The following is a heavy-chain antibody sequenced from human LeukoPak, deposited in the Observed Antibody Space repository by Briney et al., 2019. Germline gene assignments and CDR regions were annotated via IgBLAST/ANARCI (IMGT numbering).Heavy chain of an antibody. CDR2: IYTSGST. Sequence: SETLSLTCTVSGGSISSGGYYWSWIRQPAGKGLEWIGRIYTSGSTNYNPSLRSRVTISVDTSKNHFSLRLSSVTAADTAVYFCASLNYYASSGYYYVFDYWGQGTLVSVSS. D-gene: IGHD3-22*01. V-gene: IGHV4-61*02. J-gene: IGHJ4*02. CDR1: GGSISSGGYY. CDR3: ASLNYYASSGYYYVFDY.